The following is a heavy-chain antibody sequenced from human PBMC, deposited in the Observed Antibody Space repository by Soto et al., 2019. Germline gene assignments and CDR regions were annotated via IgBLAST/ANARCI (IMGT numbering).Heavy chain of an antibody. CDR2: INPNSGGT. CDR1: GYTFTAYY. Sequence: QVQLVQSGAEVKKPGASVKVSCKASGYTFTAYYMHWVLQAPGQGLEWMGWINPNSGGTNYAQKFQGRVTMTWDTSISTALMELRRLRSDDTAVYYCGSLRFLEWFVDYWGQGTLVTVSS. J-gene: IGHJ4*02. V-gene: IGHV1-2*02. CDR3: GSLRFLEWFVDY. D-gene: IGHD3-3*01.